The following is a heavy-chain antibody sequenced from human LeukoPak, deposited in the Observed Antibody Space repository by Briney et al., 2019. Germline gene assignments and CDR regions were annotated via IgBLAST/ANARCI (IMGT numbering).Heavy chain of an antibody. CDR3: ARGLGYSGSYQTFDY. CDR2: ISSSGSTI. D-gene: IGHD1-26*01. CDR1: GFTFSSYE. J-gene: IGHJ4*02. V-gene: IGHV3-48*03. Sequence: GSLRLSCAASGFTFSSYEMNWVRQAPGKGLEWVSYISSSGSTIYYADSVKGRFTISRDNAKNSLYLQMNSLRAEDTAVYYCARGLGYSGSYQTFDYWGQGTLVTASS.